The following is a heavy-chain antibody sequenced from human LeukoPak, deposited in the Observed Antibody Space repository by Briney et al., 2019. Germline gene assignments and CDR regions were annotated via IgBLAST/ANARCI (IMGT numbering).Heavy chain of an antibody. CDR3: ARGARYYDSSGLLDY. CDR1: GGSISSYY. J-gene: IGHJ4*02. D-gene: IGHD3-22*01. Sequence: SETLSLTCTVSGGSISSYYWSWIRQPPGKGLEWIGYIYYSGSTNYNPSLKSRVTISVDTSKNQFSLRLSSVTAADTAVYYCARGARYYDSSGLLDYWGQGTLVTVSS. CDR2: IYYSGST. V-gene: IGHV4-59*01.